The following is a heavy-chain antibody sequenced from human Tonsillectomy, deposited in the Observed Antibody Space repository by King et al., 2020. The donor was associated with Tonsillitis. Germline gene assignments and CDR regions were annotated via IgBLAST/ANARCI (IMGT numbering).Heavy chain of an antibody. CDR1: GGSIISYY. V-gene: IGHV4-59*08. CDR3: ARQAYCSGAYCSPFDY. J-gene: IGHJ4*02. Sequence: QLQESGPGLVKPSETLSLTCTVSGGSIISYYWTRIRQRPGKGLEWIGYIYYSGSTNFNPSLKSRVTMSADTSKSQFSLRLKSVTAADTAVYYCARQAYCSGAYCSPFDYWGQGTLVTVSS. CDR2: IYYSGST. D-gene: IGHD2-21*01.